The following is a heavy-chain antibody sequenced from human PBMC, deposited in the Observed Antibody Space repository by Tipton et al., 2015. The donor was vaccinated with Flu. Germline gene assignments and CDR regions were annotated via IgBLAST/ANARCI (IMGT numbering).Heavy chain of an antibody. V-gene: IGHV4-38-2*01. CDR2: VNHLGAT. J-gene: IGHJ4*02. CDR1: AYSITSDSF. CDR3: VHAPNYYYSDQ. Sequence: TLSLTCDVSAYSITSDSFWGWIRQPPGKGLEWIGTVNHLGATYYNPSLRSRVTASVDTSKKTLSLALDSLTAADTAVYYCVHAPNYYYSDQWGPGSLVTVSS. D-gene: IGHD1-7*01.